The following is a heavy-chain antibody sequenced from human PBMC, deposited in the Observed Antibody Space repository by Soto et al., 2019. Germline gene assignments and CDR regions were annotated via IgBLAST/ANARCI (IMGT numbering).Heavy chain of an antibody. V-gene: IGHV3-21*01. CDR3: ARDKDTAMVHTFDY. CDR2: ISSSSSYI. CDR1: GFTFSSYS. J-gene: IGHJ4*02. D-gene: IGHD5-18*01. Sequence: EVQLVESGGGLVKPGGSLRLSCAASGFTFSSYSMNWVRQAPGKGLEWVSSISSSSSYIYYADSVKGRFTISRDNAKNSLYLQMNSLRAEDTAVYYCARDKDTAMVHTFDYWGQGTLVTVSS.